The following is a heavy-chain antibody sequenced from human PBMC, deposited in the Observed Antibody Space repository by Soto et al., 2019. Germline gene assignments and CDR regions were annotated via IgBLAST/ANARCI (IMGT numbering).Heavy chain of an antibody. CDR1: GFSLSTSGVG. Sequence: QITLKESGPTLVKPTQTLTLTCTFSGFSLSTSGVGVGWIRQPPGKALEWLALIYWDDDKRYSPSLKSRLTITKDTSKNQVVLTMTNMDPVDTATNYCASLRGSFSSFDSWGQGTLVTVSS. CDR3: ASLRGSFSSFDS. D-gene: IGHD1-26*01. J-gene: IGHJ4*02. V-gene: IGHV2-5*02. CDR2: IYWDDDK.